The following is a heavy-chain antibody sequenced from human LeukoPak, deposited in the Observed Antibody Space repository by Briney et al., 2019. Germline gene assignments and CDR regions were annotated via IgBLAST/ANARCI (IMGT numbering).Heavy chain of an antibody. CDR2: ISSSSSYI. CDR1: GITFNSYT. J-gene: IGHJ4*02. Sequence: GGSLRLSCAASGITFNSYTMNWVRQAPGKGLEWVSSISSSSSYIYYAASVKGRFTISRDNAENSLYLQMNRLKAEDTAVYYCARERQLERLAFGKEGSAFDYWGRGTLVTVSS. CDR3: ARERQLERLAFGKEGSAFDY. V-gene: IGHV3-21*01. D-gene: IGHD1-1*01.